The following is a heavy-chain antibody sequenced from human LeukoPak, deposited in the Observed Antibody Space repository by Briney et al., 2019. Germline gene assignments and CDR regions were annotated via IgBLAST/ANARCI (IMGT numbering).Heavy chain of an antibody. D-gene: IGHD3/OR15-3a*01. V-gene: IGHV3-64D*06. CDR3: RTFNH. Sequence: PGGSLRLSCSVSGFTFSDYYMHWVRQAPGRGLECVSAINSNGDNTYYADSVKGRFTISRDNFKNTLYLQMSSLRVEDTAVYYCRTFNHWGQGILVTVSS. CDR2: INSNGDNT. J-gene: IGHJ4*02. CDR1: GFTFSDYY.